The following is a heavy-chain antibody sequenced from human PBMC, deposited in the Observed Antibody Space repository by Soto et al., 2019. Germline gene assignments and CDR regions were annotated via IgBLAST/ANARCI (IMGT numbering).Heavy chain of an antibody. CDR2: IKQDGSEK. V-gene: IGHV3-7*03. Sequence: WWSLRLSCSASGFTFSSYWMSWVRQAPGKGLEWVANIKQDGSEKYYVDSVKGRFTISRDNAKNSLYLQMNSLRAEDTAVYYCARDIVANWFDPWGQGTLVTVSS. CDR1: GFTFSSYW. CDR3: ARDIVANWFDP. J-gene: IGHJ5*02. D-gene: IGHD5-12*01.